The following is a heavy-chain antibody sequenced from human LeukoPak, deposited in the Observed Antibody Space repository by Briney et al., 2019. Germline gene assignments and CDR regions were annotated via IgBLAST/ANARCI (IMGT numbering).Heavy chain of an antibody. Sequence: TETLSLTCAVYGGSFSGYYWSWIRQPPGKGLEWIGEINHSGSTNYNPSLKSRVTISVDTSKNQFSLKLSSVTAADTAVYYCARRADHRTSIVARPKYFQHWGQGTLVTVSS. CDR1: GGSFSGYY. J-gene: IGHJ1*01. CDR2: INHSGST. D-gene: IGHD6-6*01. V-gene: IGHV4-34*01. CDR3: ARRADHRTSIVARPKYFQH.